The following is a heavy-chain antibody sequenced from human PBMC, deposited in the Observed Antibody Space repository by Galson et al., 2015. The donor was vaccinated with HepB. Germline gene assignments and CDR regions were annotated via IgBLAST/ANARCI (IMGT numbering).Heavy chain of an antibody. J-gene: IGHJ4*02. CDR1: GFTFSSYG. Sequence: SLRLSCAASGFTFSSYGMHWVRQAPGKGLEWVAVIRYDGSDKYYADSVKGRFTISRDNSKNTLYLQMNSLRAEDTAVYYCARDQRGVVYAMGAFDYWGQGTPVTVSS. CDR3: ARDQRGVVYAMGAFDY. CDR2: IRYDGSDK. D-gene: IGHD2-8*02. V-gene: IGHV3-33*01.